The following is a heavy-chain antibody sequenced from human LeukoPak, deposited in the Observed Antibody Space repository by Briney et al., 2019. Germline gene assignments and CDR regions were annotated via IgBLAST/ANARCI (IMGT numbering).Heavy chain of an antibody. D-gene: IGHD2-15*01. CDR1: GGTFSSYA. Sequence: ASVKVSCKASGGTFSSYAISWVQQAPGQGLEWMGWINPNSGGTNYAQKFQGRVTMTRDTSISTAYMELSSLRSEDTAVYYCARVPVYCSGGSCYSAFQHWGQGTLVTASS. J-gene: IGHJ1*01. CDR3: ARVPVYCSGGSCYSAFQH. CDR2: INPNSGGT. V-gene: IGHV1-2*02.